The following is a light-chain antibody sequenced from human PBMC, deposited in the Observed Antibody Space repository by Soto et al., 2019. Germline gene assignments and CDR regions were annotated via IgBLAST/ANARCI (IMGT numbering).Light chain of an antibody. V-gene: IGKV3-20*01. CDR2: AAS. J-gene: IGKJ1*01. CDR1: QTSFDTY. CDR3: HQYGNSPRT. Sequence: EVVLTQSPDTLSLSPGEGATLSCRASQTSFDTYLAWFQQKPGQAPRLLIYAASTRATGIPDRFSGSRSGTDFTLTIGSLEPEDVAVYYGHQYGNSPRTLGQGTKVEI.